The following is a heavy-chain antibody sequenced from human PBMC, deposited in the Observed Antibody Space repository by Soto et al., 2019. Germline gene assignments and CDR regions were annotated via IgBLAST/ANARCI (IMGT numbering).Heavy chain of an antibody. D-gene: IGHD3-9*01. V-gene: IGHV3-23*01. J-gene: IGHJ6*02. CDR3: ARWGWRGILTYYALDV. CDR1: GFTFGSFA. CDR2: ISGVGGST. Sequence: EVQLLESGGGLVHPGGSLRLSCTASGFTFGSFAMSWVRQVPGKGLEWVSSISGVGGSTYYTDSVQGRFTISRDNSNNTLYLQMSGLRAEDSAVFYCARWGWRGILTYYALDVWGQGTTVTVSS.